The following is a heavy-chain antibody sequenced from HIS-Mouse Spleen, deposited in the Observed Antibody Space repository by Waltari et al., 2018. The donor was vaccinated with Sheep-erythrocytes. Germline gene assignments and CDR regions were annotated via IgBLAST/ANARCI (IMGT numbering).Heavy chain of an antibody. CDR3: AGCIAVYGMDV. D-gene: IGHD6-19*01. Sequence: EVQLVESGGGLVKPGGSLRLSCAASGFTFSSYSMTWFRQAPGKGLEWVSSISSSSSYIYYADSVKGRFTITRDNAKNSLYLQMNSLRAEDTAVYYCAGCIAVYGMDVWGQGTTVTVSS. CDR2: ISSSSSYI. J-gene: IGHJ6*02. V-gene: IGHV3-21*01. CDR1: GFTFSSYS.